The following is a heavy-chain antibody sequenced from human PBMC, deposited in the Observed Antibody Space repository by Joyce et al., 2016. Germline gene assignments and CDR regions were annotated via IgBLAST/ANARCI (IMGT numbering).Heavy chain of an antibody. V-gene: IGHV1-18*01. CDR3: ARDRRTRYFDY. D-gene: IGHD3-9*01. CDR2: ISAYNGNT. Sequence: QVQFVQSGAEVKKPGVSVKVSCKVSGYSFTTYGISWVRQAPGQVLEYMGWISAYNGNTNYAQKYQGRVTMTTDASTSTAYMELRILTADDTAVYYCARDRRTRYFDYWGQGTLVTVSS. J-gene: IGHJ4*02. CDR1: GYSFTTYG.